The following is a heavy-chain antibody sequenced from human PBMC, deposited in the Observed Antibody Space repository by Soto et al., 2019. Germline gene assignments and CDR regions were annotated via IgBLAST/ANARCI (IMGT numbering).Heavy chain of an antibody. V-gene: IGHV3-66*01. Sequence: EVLLDESGGGFVQPGGSLRLSCAASGFTVSNNYMTWVRQAPGKGLEWVSVIQGGGSISYEDSVMDRFTISRDSSKNTVFLDMNSLRPEDTAVYFCARGEGSGSNALGDWGQGTLVTVSS. CDR3: ARGEGSGSNALGD. J-gene: IGHJ4*02. CDR2: IQGGGSI. D-gene: IGHD3-10*01. CDR1: GFTVSNNY.